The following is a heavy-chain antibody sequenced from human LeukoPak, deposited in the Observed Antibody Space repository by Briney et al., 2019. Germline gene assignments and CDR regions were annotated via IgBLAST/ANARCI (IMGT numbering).Heavy chain of an antibody. V-gene: IGHV3-30-3*01. Sequence: GRSLRLSCVASGFTFSSYAMHWVRQAPGKGLEWVALIPYDGSNKYYADSVKGRFTISRDNSKNTLYLQMNSLRAEDTAVYYCARGGVYSSGSYYLYYFDYWGQGTLVTVSS. J-gene: IGHJ4*02. CDR1: GFTFSSYA. CDR2: IPYDGSNK. D-gene: IGHD6-19*01. CDR3: ARGGVYSSGSYYLYYFDY.